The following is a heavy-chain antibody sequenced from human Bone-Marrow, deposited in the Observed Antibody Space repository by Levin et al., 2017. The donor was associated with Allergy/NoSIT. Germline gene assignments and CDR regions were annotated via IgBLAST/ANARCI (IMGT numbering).Heavy chain of an antibody. CDR3: ARDSGYDSYYYYYYMDV. CDR1: GFTFSSYS. J-gene: IGHJ6*03. D-gene: IGHD5-12*01. V-gene: IGHV3-21*01. Sequence: SCAASGFTFSSYSMNWVRQAPGKGLEWVSSISSSSSYIYYADSVKGRFTISRDNAKNSLYLQMNSLRAEDTAVYYCARDSGYDSYYYYYYMDVWGKGTTVTVSS. CDR2: ISSSSSYI.